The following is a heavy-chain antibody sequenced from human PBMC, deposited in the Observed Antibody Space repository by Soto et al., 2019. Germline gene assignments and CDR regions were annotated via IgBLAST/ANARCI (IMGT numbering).Heavy chain of an antibody. CDR1: GFTISSNG. D-gene: IGHD2-2*01. V-gene: IGHV3-33*01. J-gene: IGHJ4*02. CDR2: IWYDGSNK. Sequence: LRHSCGVSGFTISSNGMHRVRKAPGKGLEWVAVIWYDGSNKYYADSVKGRFTISRDNSKKTLYLQMNSLRAEDTAVYYCARNLGYCSSPNCQNPALDYWGQGTLVTVSS. CDR3: ARNLGYCSSPNCQNPALDY.